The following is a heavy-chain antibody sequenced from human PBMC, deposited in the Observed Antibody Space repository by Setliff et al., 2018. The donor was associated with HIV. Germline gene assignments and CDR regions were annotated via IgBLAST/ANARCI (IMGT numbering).Heavy chain of an antibody. CDR2: INQSGNT. D-gene: IGHD2-2*01. CDR3: AKVSLGLPMV. J-gene: IGHJ3*01. V-gene: IGHV4-34*01. Sequence: ASETLSLTCAVYGGSFSGYYWTWIRQPPGAGLEWIGEINQSGNTNYNPSLKSRVTISLDRPKNQFSLNLTSVTAADSAIYYCAKVSLGLPMVWGQGTKVTVSS. CDR1: GGSFSGYY.